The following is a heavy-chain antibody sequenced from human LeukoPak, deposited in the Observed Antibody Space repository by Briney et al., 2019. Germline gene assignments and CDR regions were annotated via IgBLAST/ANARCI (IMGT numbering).Heavy chain of an antibody. CDR3: ARVVHLAFGYFDY. D-gene: IGHD3-10*01. Sequence: PGGSLRLSCAASGFTVSSNYMSWVRQAPGKGLEWVSVIYSGGSTYYADSVKGRFTISRDNSKNTLYLQMNSLRAEDTAVYYCARVVHLAFGYFDYWGQGTLVTASS. CDR2: IYSGGST. CDR1: GFTVSSNY. V-gene: IGHV3-53*01. J-gene: IGHJ4*02.